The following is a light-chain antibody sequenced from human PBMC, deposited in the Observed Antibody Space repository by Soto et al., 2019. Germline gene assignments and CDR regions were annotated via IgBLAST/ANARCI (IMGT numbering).Light chain of an antibody. CDR2: DAS. V-gene: IGKV1-33*01. CDR1: QDISNY. Sequence: DIRITKAPASLSAYVGDRITITSQASQDISNYLNWYQHKPGKAPKLLIYDASNLETGVPSRFSGSGSETDVTLTIISRLDPEDSAYYYPQSRSTWPLTFGQGTRLEIK. J-gene: IGKJ5*01. CDR3: QSRSTWPLT.